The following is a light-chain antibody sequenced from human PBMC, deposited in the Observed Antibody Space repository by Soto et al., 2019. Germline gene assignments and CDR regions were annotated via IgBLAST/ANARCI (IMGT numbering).Light chain of an antibody. CDR2: AAS. J-gene: IGKJ1*01. CDR3: LQHYNYPRT. Sequence: AIQMTQSPSSLSASVGDRVTIACRASQGIRNDLVWYQQKPGKAPNLLIYAASSLQSGVPSRFSGSGSGTDFTLTISSLQPEEFATYYCLQHYNYPRTFGQGTKVEIK. V-gene: IGKV1-6*01. CDR1: QGIRND.